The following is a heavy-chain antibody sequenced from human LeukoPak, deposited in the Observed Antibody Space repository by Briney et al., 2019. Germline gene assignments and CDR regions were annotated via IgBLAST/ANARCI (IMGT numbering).Heavy chain of an antibody. Sequence: ASVKVSCKASGYTFTSYYMHWVRQATGQGLEWMGWINPNSGGTNYAQKFQGRVTMTRDTSISTAYMELSRLRSDDTAVYYCAGGSVPTMVRGARPDYFDYWGQGTLVTVSS. V-gene: IGHV1-2*02. CDR1: GYTFTSYY. J-gene: IGHJ4*02. CDR2: INPNSGGT. D-gene: IGHD3-10*01. CDR3: AGGSVPTMVRGARPDYFDY.